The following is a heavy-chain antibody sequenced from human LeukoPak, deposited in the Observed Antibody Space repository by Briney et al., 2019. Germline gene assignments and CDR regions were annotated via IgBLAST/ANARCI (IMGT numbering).Heavy chain of an antibody. J-gene: IGHJ4*02. CDR2: INERGSST. Sequence: GGSLRLSCAASGFTFSNSWLHWVRQAPGKGLVWVSRINERGSSTSYADSVKGRFTISRDNAKNTLYLQMNNLRADDTAVYYCAGGRLVATYKAVAIDYWGQGTLVTVSS. V-gene: IGHV3-74*01. D-gene: IGHD5-12*01. CDR1: GFTFSNSW. CDR3: AGGRLVATYKAVAIDY.